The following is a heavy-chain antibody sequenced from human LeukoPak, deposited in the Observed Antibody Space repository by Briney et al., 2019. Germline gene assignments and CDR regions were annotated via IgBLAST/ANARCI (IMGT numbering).Heavy chain of an antibody. CDR2: ISSSSSYI. Sequence: PGGSLRLSCAASGFTFSSYSMNWVRQAPGKGLEWVSSISSSSSYIYYADSVKGRFTISRDNAKNSLYLQMNSLRAEDTAVYYCASPSKGGAQGYWGQGTLVTVSS. D-gene: IGHD3-16*01. CDR1: GFTFSSYS. CDR3: ASPSKGGAQGY. V-gene: IGHV3-21*01. J-gene: IGHJ4*02.